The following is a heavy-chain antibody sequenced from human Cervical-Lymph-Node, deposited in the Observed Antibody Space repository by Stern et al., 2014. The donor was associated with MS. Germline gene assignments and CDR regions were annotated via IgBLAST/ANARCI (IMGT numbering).Heavy chain of an antibody. CDR1: GDTFSSHG. D-gene: IGHD5-24*01. J-gene: IGHJ4*02. V-gene: IGHV1-69*01. CDR3: AREGRDVYNFDY. Sequence: VQLVESGAEVKNPGSSVKVSCKVSGDTFSSHGISWVRQAPGQGLAWMGGIIPVITKPKYAQKFEGRVTIIADEFTSTVYMELSSLRSDDTAVYFCAREGRDVYNFDYWGQGTLVSVSP. CDR2: IIPVITKP.